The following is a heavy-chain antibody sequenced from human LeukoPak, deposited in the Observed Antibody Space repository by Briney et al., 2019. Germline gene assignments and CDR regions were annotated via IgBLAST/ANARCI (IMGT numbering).Heavy chain of an antibody. CDR2: ISYDGSNK. CDR1: GFTFSSYA. J-gene: IGHJ4*02. Sequence: GRSLRLSCAASGFTFSSYAMHWVRQAPGKGLEWVAVISYDGSNKYYADSVKGRFTISRDNSKNTLYLQMNSLRAEDTAVYYCARHVEGNYFDYWGQGTLVTVSS. CDR3: ARHVEGNYFDY. D-gene: IGHD3-10*01. V-gene: IGHV3-30*01.